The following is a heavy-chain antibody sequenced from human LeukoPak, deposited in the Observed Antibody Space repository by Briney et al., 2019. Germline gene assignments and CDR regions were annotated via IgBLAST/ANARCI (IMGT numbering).Heavy chain of an antibody. V-gene: IGHV3-23*01. CDR3: ARLDDITADSPSSY. Sequence: GGSLRLSCAASGFTFSNYGMSWVRQAPGKGLEWVSALSASGGSTYYADSVKGRFTISRDNSKNTLYLQMNSLRAEDTAMYYCARLDDITADSPSSYWGQGTLVTVSS. CDR1: GFTFSNYG. CDR2: LSASGGST. D-gene: IGHD1-14*01. J-gene: IGHJ4*02.